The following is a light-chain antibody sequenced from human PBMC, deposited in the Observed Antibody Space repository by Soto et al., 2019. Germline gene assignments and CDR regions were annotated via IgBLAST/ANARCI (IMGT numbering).Light chain of an antibody. V-gene: IGKV1-12*01. CDR2: FGS. CDR1: QDIGNL. J-gene: IGKJ2*01. Sequence: DIQMTQSPSSVSASVGDRVTLTCRASQDIGNLLAWYQQKPGKAPKLLIYFGSNLQTGVPSRFSGSGSGTDVTLAISSLQPEDLATYYCQQADSFPLPFGRGTRVEIK. CDR3: QQADSFPLP.